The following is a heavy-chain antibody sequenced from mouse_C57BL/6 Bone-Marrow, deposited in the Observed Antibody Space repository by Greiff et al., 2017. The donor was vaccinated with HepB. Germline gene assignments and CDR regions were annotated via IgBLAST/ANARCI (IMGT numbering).Heavy chain of an antibody. J-gene: IGHJ2*01. CDR1: GYSFTDYN. V-gene: IGHV1-39*01. CDR2: INPNYGTT. CDR3: ARSITTVVAPTFYFDY. Sequence: VQLQQSGPELVKPGASVKISCKASGYSFTDYNMNWVKQSNGKSLEWIGVINPNYGTTSYNQKFKGKATLTADKSSSTAYMELRSLTSEDSAVYFCARSITTVVAPTFYFDYWGQGTTLTVSS. D-gene: IGHD1-1*01.